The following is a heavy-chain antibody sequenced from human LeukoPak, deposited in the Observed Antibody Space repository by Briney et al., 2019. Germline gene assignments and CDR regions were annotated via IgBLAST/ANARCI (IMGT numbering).Heavy chain of an antibody. Sequence: SETLSLTCTVSGGSISSYYWSWIRQPPGKGLEWIGEINHSGSTNYNPSLKSRVTISVDTSKNQFSLKLSSVTAADTAVYYCARVGNWNDFDYWGQGTLVTVSS. J-gene: IGHJ4*02. D-gene: IGHD1-20*01. CDR3: ARVGNWNDFDY. CDR2: INHSGST. CDR1: GGSISSYY. V-gene: IGHV4-34*01.